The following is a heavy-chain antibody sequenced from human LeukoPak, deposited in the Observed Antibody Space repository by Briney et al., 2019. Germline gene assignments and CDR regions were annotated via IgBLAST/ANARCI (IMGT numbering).Heavy chain of an antibody. V-gene: IGHV4-39*01. CDR2: IYYTGRT. J-gene: IGHJ4*02. CDR3: ASRHLGYCTGGVCPYFDY. Sequence: SETLSLTCTVSGGSISSRSYYWGWIRPPPGKGLEWIGSIYYTGRTNYNPSLKSRVTISVDTSKNQFSLKLSSVTAADTAVYYCASRHLGYCTGGVCPYFDYWGQGTLVTVSS. CDR1: GGSISSRSYY. D-gene: IGHD2-8*02.